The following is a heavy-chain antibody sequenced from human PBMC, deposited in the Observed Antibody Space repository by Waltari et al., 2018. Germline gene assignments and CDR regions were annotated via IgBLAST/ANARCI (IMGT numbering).Heavy chain of an antibody. V-gene: IGHV4-38-2*01. CDR2: IYHSGST. CDR3: ARQQWLKAFDI. Sequence: QVQLQESGPGLVKPSETLSLPCAVSGYSIRSDYYWGWIRQPPGKGLEWIGGIYHSGSTYYNPSLKSRVTISVDTSKNQFSLKLSSVTAADTAVYYCARQQWLKAFDIWGQGTMVTVSS. J-gene: IGHJ3*02. D-gene: IGHD6-19*01. CDR1: GYSIRSDYY.